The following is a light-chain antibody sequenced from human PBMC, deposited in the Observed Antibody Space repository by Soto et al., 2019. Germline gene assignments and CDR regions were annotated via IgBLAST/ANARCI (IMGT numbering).Light chain of an antibody. V-gene: IGLV4-69*01. J-gene: IGLJ2*01. CDR2: LNSDGSH. CDR1: SGHSSYA. Sequence: QSVLTQSPSASASLGASVKLTCTLSSGHSSYAIAWHQQQPEKGPRYLMNLNSDGSHSKGDGIPDRFSGSSSGAERYLTISSLQSEDEADYYCQTWGTGILVVFGGGTKLTVL. CDR3: QTWGTGILVV.